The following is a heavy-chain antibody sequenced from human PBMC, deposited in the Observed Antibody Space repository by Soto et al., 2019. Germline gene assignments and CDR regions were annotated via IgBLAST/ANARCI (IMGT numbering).Heavy chain of an antibody. D-gene: IGHD3-10*01. CDR1: GYSFATYW. Sequence: GESLKISCNGSGYSFATYWIAWVRQMPGKGLEWMGIIYPADSDTRYSPSFQGQVTISADKSISTAYLQWSSLKASDTAIYYCARPLYGSGSYSDYWGQGTLVTVSS. V-gene: IGHV5-51*01. CDR2: IYPADSDT. CDR3: ARPLYGSGSYSDY. J-gene: IGHJ4*02.